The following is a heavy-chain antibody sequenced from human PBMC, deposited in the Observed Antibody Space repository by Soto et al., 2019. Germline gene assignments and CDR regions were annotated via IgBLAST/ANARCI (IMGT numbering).Heavy chain of an antibody. V-gene: IGHV4-38-2*01. CDR3: DRARWYDAFNV. CDR2: VYHGGNT. CDR1: GFSISSGNY. J-gene: IGHJ3*01. Sequence: PSETLSLTCAVSGFSISSGNYWGWIRKHPGKGLEWIGSVYHGGNTYYNPSLKSRVSISIDLSKNQFSLKLTSVTAADTAAYYCDRARWYDAFNVWGQAPVVTV. D-gene: IGHD2-15*01.